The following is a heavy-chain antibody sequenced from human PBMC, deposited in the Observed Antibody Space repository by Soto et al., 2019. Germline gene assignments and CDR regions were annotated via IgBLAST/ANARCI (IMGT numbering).Heavy chain of an antibody. CDR2: IYYSGST. D-gene: IGHD6-13*01. J-gene: IGHJ5*02. CDR1: GGSIISGVYY. V-gene: IGHV4-31*03. Sequence: SETLSLTSNVSGGSIISGVYYWIWVRHHPGKGLEWIGYIYYSGSTYYNPSVKSRVTISVDTPKNQLSLNLRSVTAADTAVYYCARVTATAGTRWFDPWGQGTLVTVS. CDR3: ARVTATAGTRWFDP.